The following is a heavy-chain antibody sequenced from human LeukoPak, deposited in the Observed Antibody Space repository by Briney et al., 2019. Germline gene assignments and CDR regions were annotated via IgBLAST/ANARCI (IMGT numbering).Heavy chain of an antibody. CDR1: GFTFTKYA. V-gene: IGHV3-23*01. J-gene: IGHJ4*02. Sequence: GGSLRLSCAASGFTFTKYAMTWVRQAPGKGLEWVSVITAAGDNTDYAESVKGRFTISRDNSKNTLYLQMNSLRAEDTAVYYCAKESSGYSGYDWPDYWGQGTLVTVSS. D-gene: IGHD5-12*01. CDR2: ITAAGDNT. CDR3: AKESSGYSGYDWPDY.